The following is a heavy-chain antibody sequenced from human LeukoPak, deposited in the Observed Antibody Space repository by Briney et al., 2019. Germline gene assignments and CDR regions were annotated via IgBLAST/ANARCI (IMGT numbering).Heavy chain of an antibody. J-gene: IGHJ4*02. Sequence: GGSLRLSCAASGFTFDDYAMHWVRQAPGKGLEWVSLISGDGGSTYYADSVKGRFTISRDNSKNSLYPQMNSLRTEDTALHYCAKADSSGWYDYWGQGTLVTVSS. V-gene: IGHV3-43*02. CDR3: AKADSSGWYDY. D-gene: IGHD6-19*01. CDR2: ISGDGGST. CDR1: GFTFDDYA.